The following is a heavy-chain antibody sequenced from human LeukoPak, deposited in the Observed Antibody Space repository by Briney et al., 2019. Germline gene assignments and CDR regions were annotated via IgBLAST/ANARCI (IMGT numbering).Heavy chain of an antibody. CDR3: ARARGTSAFDI. CDR1: GFTFSSYD. Sequence: GGSLRLSCAASGFTFSSYDMHWVRHATGKGREWVSAIGTAGDTYYPGSVKGRFTISRENAKNSLYLQMNSLRAGDTAVYYCARARGTSAFDIWGQGTMVTVSS. V-gene: IGHV3-13*01. J-gene: IGHJ3*02. CDR2: IGTAGDT. D-gene: IGHD1-1*01.